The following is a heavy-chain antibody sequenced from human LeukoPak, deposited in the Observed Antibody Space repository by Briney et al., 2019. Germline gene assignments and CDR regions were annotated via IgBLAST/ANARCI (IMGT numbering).Heavy chain of an antibody. CDR1: GGTCSSYA. J-gene: IGHJ4*02. V-gene: IGHV1-69*05. CDR3: ARDPTAYCGGDCYWGPFDY. CDR2: IIPIFGTA. Sequence: ASVKVSCKASGGTCSSYAISWVRQAPGQGLEWMGGIIPIFGTANYAQKFQGRVTITTDESTSTAYMELSSLRSEDTAVYYCARDPTAYCGGDCYWGPFDYWGQGTLVTVSS. D-gene: IGHD2-21*02.